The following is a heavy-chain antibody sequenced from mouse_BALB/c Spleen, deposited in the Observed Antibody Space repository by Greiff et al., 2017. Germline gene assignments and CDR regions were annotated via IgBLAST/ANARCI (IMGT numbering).Heavy chain of an antibody. CDR3: ARTPLLSDYAMDY. CDR1: GYTFTDYN. CDR2: INPNNGGT. J-gene: IGHJ4*01. V-gene: IGHV1-18*01. D-gene: IGHD2-1*01. Sequence: VQLQQSGPELVKPGASVKIPCKASGYTFTDYNMDWVKQSHGKSLEWIGDINPNNGGTIYNQKFKGKATLTVDKSSSTAYMELRSLTSEDTAVYYCARTPLLSDYAMDYWGQGTSVTVSS.